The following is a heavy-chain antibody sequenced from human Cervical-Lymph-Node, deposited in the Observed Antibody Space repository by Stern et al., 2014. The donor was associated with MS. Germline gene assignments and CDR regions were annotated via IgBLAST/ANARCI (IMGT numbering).Heavy chain of an antibody. Sequence: EVHLVESGGGLVQPGGSLRLSCAASTFSFSNYWMSWVRQAPGKGLEWVANIKQDGSEKYYVDSVKGRFTISTDNAKNSVYLQMNSLRAEDTAGYYCALAALDYWGPGVLVTVSS. J-gene: IGHJ4*02. D-gene: IGHD6-19*01. V-gene: IGHV3-7*01. CDR2: IKQDGSEK. CDR3: ALAALDY. CDR1: TFSFSNYW.